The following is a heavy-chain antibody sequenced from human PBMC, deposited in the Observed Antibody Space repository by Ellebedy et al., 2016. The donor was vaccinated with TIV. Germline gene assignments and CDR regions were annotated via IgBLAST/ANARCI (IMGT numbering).Heavy chain of an antibody. CDR2: IYYSGTT. CDR3: ARGGGDRPHALDL. D-gene: IGHD3-10*01. J-gene: IGHJ3*01. Sequence: MPSETLSLTCTVSGGSMISDDHYWSLVRQPPGKGLEWISYIYYSGTTYYNPSLKHRLTLSIDRSKGQVSLKLASVTAADTAVYYCARGGGDRPHALDLWGQGTMVTVSS. CDR1: GGSMISDDHY. V-gene: IGHV4-30-4*01.